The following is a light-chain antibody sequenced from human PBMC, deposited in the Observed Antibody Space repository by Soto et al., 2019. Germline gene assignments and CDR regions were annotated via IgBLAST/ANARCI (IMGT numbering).Light chain of an antibody. CDR3: QAWDSSTYV. Sequence: SYELTQAPSVSVSPGQTVSITCSGDKLGDKYAYWYQQKAGQSPVLVIYQDTKRPSGIPERFSGSNSGNTATLTISGTQAMDEADYYCQAWDSSTYVFGTGTKVTVL. CDR1: KLGDKY. V-gene: IGLV3-1*01. CDR2: QDT. J-gene: IGLJ1*01.